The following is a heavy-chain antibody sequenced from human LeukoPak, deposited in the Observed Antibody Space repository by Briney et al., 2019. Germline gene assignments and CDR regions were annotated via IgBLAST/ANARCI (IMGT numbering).Heavy chain of an antibody. J-gene: IGHJ4*02. D-gene: IGHD3-22*01. V-gene: IGHV3-23*01. CDR1: GFTFSSYV. CDR2: ISGSGGST. CDR3: ARVASITMICDF. Sequence: GGSLRLSCAASGFTFSSYVMCWVRQAPGKGLEWVSSISGSGGSTYYADSVKGRFTISRDNSKNTLYLQMNSLRAEDTAVYYCARVASITMICDFWGQGTLVTVSS.